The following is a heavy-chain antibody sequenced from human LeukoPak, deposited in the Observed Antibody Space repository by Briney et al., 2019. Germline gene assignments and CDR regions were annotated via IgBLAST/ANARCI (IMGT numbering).Heavy chain of an antibody. Sequence: GGSLRLSCVVSGIPFGDYYMNWIRQAPGKRLEWISYISSSSSYTDYADSVEGRFTISRDNAKNSLYLQMDSLTVDDTAVYYCAAGTAADYRGQGTLVTVSS. CDR1: GIPFGDYY. D-gene: IGHD6-13*01. V-gene: IGHV3-11*03. CDR2: ISSSSSYT. CDR3: AAGTAADY. J-gene: IGHJ4*02.